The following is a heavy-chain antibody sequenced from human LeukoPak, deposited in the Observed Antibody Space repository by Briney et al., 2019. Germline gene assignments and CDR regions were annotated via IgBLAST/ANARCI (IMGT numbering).Heavy chain of an antibody. J-gene: IGHJ5*02. D-gene: IGHD6-19*01. V-gene: IGHV3-74*01. CDR1: GFTFSSYW. CDR3: VRSSDRHDH. CDR2: INTDGNST. Sequence: GGSLRLSCAASGFTFSSYWMYWVRQAPGKGLVWISHINTDGNSTIYADSVKGRFTISRDNAKNTLYLQMNSLRAEDTAAYYCVRSSDRHDHWGQGTLVTVSS.